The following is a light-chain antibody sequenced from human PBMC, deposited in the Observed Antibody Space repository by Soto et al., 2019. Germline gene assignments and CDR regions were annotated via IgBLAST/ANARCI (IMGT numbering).Light chain of an antibody. Sequence: QSALTQPASVSGSPGQSITISCTGTSSDVGGYNDVSWYQQHPGKAPKLMIYDVSNRPSGVSNRFSGSKSGNTASLTISGLQAEEEADYYCSSYTSSSTYVFGAGTKLTVL. J-gene: IGLJ1*01. CDR3: SSYTSSSTYV. V-gene: IGLV2-14*01. CDR2: DVS. CDR1: SSDVGGYND.